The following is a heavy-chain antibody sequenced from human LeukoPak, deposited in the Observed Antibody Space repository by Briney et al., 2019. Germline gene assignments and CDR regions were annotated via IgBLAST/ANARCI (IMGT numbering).Heavy chain of an antibody. J-gene: IGHJ4*02. CDR1: GGTFSSYA. CDR3: ARAPWRTSSGWFLEEDY. D-gene: IGHD6-19*01. Sequence: ASVKVSCRASGGTFSSYAISWVRQAPGQGLEWMGGIIPLFGTTNYAQTFQGRVTITADESTSTAYMELSSLRSEDTAVYYCARAPWRTSSGWFLEEDYWGQGTLVTVSS. CDR2: IIPLFGTT. V-gene: IGHV1-69*13.